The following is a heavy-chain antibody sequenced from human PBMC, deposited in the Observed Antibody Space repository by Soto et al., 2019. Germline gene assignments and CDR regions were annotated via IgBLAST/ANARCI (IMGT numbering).Heavy chain of an antibody. V-gene: IGHV3-48*04. CDR1: GFTFSGYC. CDR3: ARVADSSGWHTFYYYGMDV. CDR2: ISSSSSTI. Sequence: GGCLGVSCAASGFTFSGYCRNWVRQAPGKGLEWVSSISSSSSTIYYADPVKGRFTISRDNAKNSLYLQMNSLRAEDTAVYYCARVADSSGWHTFYYYGMDVWGQGTTVTVSS. J-gene: IGHJ6*02. D-gene: IGHD6-19*01.